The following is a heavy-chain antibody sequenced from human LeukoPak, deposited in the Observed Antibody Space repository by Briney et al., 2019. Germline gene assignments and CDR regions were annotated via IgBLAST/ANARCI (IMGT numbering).Heavy chain of an antibody. CDR3: ARGSDNYYDYYYMDV. CDR2: IYNTGST. V-gene: IGHV4-59*01. Sequence: SETLSLTCTVSGGSISRYYWSWIRQPPGKGLEWIGYIYNTGSTNYNPSLKSRVIISVDTSKNQFSLKLASVTAADTAVYYCARGSDNYYDYYYMDVWGKGTTVTVSS. J-gene: IGHJ6*03. CDR1: GGSISRYY.